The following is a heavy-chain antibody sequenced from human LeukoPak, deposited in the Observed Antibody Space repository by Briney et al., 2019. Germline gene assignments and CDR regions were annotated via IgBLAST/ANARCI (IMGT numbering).Heavy chain of an antibody. CDR3: ARRLGELDS. CDR2: IKQDGSEK. V-gene: IGHV3-7*01. Sequence: GGSLRLSCAASGFTFSSYGMHWVRQAPGKGLEWVANIKQDGSEKYYVDSVKGRFTISRDNAKNSLYLQMNSLRAEDTAVYYCARRLGELDSWGQGTLVTVSS. D-gene: IGHD3-10*01. J-gene: IGHJ4*02. CDR1: GFTFSSYG.